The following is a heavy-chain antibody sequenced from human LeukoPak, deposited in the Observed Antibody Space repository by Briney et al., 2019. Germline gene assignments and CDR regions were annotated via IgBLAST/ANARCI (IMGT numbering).Heavy chain of an antibody. CDR2: ISGSGGST. J-gene: IGHJ3*01. D-gene: IGHD5/OR15-5a*01. CDR1: GFTFSSYS. V-gene: IGHV3-23*01. CDR3: AKPREQQLLRIAFDV. Sequence: GGSLRLSCAASGFTFSSYSMNWVRQAPGKGLEWVSAISGSGGSTYYADSVKGRFTISRDNSKNTLYLQSNNLRAEDTAIYYCAKPREQQLLRIAFDVWGQGTMVTVSS.